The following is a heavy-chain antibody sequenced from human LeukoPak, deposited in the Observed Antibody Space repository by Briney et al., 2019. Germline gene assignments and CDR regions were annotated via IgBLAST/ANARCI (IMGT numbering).Heavy chain of an antibody. CDR1: GFTFSSYS. CDR2: ISSSSSYI. J-gene: IGHJ6*03. V-gene: IGHV3-21*01. Sequence: GGSLRLSCAASGFTFSSYSMNWDRQAPGKGLEWVSSISSSSSYIYYADSVKGRFTISRDNAKNSLYLQMNSLRAEDTAVYYCARDPSGYCSSTSCYFIYYYYMDVWGKGTTVTVSS. D-gene: IGHD2-2*01. CDR3: ARDPSGYCSSTSCYFIYYYYMDV.